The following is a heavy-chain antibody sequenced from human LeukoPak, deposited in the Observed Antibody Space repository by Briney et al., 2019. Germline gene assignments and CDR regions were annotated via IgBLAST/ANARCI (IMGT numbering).Heavy chain of an antibody. J-gene: IGHJ4*02. Sequence: GGSLRLSCAASGFTFDDYAMHWVRQAPGKGLEWVSGISWNSGGIGYADSVKGRFTISRDNAKNSLYLQMNSLRAEDTALYYCAKDDSSGYYRWYYFDYWGQGTLVTVSS. CDR2: ISWNSGGI. D-gene: IGHD3-22*01. V-gene: IGHV3-9*01. CDR1: GFTFDDYA. CDR3: AKDDSSGYYRWYYFDY.